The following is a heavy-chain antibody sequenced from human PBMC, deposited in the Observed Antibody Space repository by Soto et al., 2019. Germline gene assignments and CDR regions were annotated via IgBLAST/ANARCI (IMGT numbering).Heavy chain of an antibody. D-gene: IGHD3-3*01. CDR1: GDSISSGGSY. CDR2: IFYSGSF. Sequence: SETLSLTCTVSGDSISSGGSYWNWISQRPGKGPVWMGYIFYSGSFYYTPSLRGRVMMSADTSKNQFYLRLSSVTAADTAVYYCAIAPETPTIFGVVRPYFFNHWGQGTLVTVSS. CDR3: AIAPETPTIFGVVRPYFFNH. J-gene: IGHJ4*02. V-gene: IGHV4-31*03.